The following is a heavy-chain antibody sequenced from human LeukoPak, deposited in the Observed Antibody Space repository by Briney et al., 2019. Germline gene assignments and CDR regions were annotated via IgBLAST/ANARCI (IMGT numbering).Heavy chain of an antibody. CDR2: IKQDGSTK. CDR3: TRETIGSLDY. D-gene: IGHD1-26*01. CDR1: GFTFANSW. J-gene: IGHJ4*02. V-gene: IGHV3-7*01. Sequence: RGGSLRLSCAASGFTFANSWMAWVRQAPGKGLEWVDNIKQDGSTKHYADSLKGRFTIPRDNPKNSLFLQMNNLRDDDTAIYYCTRETIGSLDYWGQGILVTVAS.